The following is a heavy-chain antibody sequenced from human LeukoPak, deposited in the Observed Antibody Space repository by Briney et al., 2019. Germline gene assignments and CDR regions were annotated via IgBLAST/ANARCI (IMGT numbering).Heavy chain of an antibody. CDR1: GYTFTNYA. CDR2: INAGNGDT. J-gene: IGHJ4*02. CDR3: ARTFFYESGGFYA. D-gene: IGHD3-22*01. Sequence: ASVKVSCKASGYTFTNYAIHWVRQAPGRRPEWMGWINAGNGDTKYSQWFLSRVTITRDTSATTAYMELSSLRSEDTAVYYCARTFFYESGGFYAWGQGTPVTVSS. V-gene: IGHV1-3*01.